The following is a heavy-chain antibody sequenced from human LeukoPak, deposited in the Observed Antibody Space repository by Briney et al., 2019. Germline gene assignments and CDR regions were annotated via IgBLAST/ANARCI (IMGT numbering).Heavy chain of an antibody. CDR3: ARGSSGSDY. Sequence: SETLSLTCTVSGGSISSGDYYWSWIRQPPGKGLEWVGYIYYIGSTNYNPSLKSRVTISVDTSKNQFSLKLSSVTAADTAVYYCARGSSGSDYWGQGTLVTVSS. D-gene: IGHD6-19*01. CDR2: IYYIGST. CDR1: GGSISSGDYY. J-gene: IGHJ4*02. V-gene: IGHV4-61*08.